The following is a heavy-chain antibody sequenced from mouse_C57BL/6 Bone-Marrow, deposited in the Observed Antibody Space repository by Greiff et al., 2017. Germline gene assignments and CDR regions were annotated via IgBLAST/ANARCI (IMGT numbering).Heavy chain of an antibody. CDR3: ARDYYGSSYGWYFDV. CDR1: GYTFTDYY. J-gene: IGHJ1*03. D-gene: IGHD1-1*01. V-gene: IGHV1-26*01. CDR2: INPNNGGT. Sequence: EVQLQQSGPELVKPGASVKISCKASGYTFTDYYMNWVKQSHGKSLEWIGDINPNNGGTSYNQKFKGKATLTVDKSSSTAYMEIRSLTSEDSAVYYCARDYYGSSYGWYFDVWGTGTTVTVSS.